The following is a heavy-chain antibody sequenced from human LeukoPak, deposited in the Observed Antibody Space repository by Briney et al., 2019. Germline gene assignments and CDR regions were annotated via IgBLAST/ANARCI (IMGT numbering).Heavy chain of an antibody. D-gene: IGHD6-19*01. J-gene: IGHJ4*02. CDR3: ARGGAREWLVLGF. CDR1: GYSISSGYY. CDR2: IYHSGST. Sequence: SETLSLTCTVSGYSISSGYYWGWIRQPPGKGLEWIGSIYHSGSTYYNPSLKSRVTISVDTSKNQFSLKLSFVTAADTAVYYCARGGAREWLVLGFWGQGTLVTVSS. V-gene: IGHV4-38-2*02.